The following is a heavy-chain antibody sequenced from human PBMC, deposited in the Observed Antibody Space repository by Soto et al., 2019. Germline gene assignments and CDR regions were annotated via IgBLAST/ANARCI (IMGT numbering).Heavy chain of an antibody. J-gene: IGHJ4*02. CDR2: IYGDNDK. CDR1: GFSLSNSGVG. D-gene: IGHD4-17*01. Sequence: QITLKESGPSPVKPTQTLTVTCTFSGFSLSNSGVGVAWIRQPPGKALEWLALIYGDNDKRYSPSLKTRLTITKDTSKTPVVLTLTNMDPVDTATYSCAHCTLHDYGDYDPGTSHVFDSWGQGTLVTVSS. V-gene: IGHV2-5*02. CDR3: AHCTLHDYGDYDPGTSHVFDS.